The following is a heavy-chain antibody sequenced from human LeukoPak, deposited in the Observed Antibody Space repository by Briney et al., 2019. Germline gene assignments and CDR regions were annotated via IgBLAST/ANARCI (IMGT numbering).Heavy chain of an antibody. J-gene: IGHJ4*02. CDR3: AKARGYFDTTAYRYFDY. CDR1: GFTFSDYY. Sequence: GGSLRLSCAASGFTFSDYYMSWIRQAPGKGLEWVSYISSSGSTIYYADSVKGRFTISRDNAKNSLYLQTNSLRAEDTAVYYCAKARGYFDTTAYRYFDYWGQGTLVTVSS. V-gene: IGHV3-11*01. CDR2: ISSSGSTI. D-gene: IGHD3-22*01.